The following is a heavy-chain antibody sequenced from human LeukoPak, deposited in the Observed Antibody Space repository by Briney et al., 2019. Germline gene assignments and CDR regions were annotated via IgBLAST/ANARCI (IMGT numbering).Heavy chain of an antibody. Sequence: GASVKVSCKASGYTFTSYAMHWVRQAPGQRLEWMGWINAVNGNTKYSQKFQGRVTITRDTSASTAYMELSSLRSEDTAVYYCALPARALLWFGELSQWGQGTLVTVSS. CDR2: INAVNGNT. CDR1: GYTFTSYA. J-gene: IGHJ4*02. V-gene: IGHV1-3*01. D-gene: IGHD3-10*01. CDR3: ALPARALLWFGELSQ.